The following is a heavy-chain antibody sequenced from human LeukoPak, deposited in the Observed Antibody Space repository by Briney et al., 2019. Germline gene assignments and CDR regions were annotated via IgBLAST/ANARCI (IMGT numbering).Heavy chain of an antibody. CDR1: GYSVSSGYY. Sequence: SETLSLTCTVSGYSVSSGYYWGWIRQPPGKGLEWIGSIYHSGSTYYNPSLKSRVTISVDTSKNQFSLKLSSVTAADTAVYYCAREHYGSGSYGLWGQGTLVTVSS. J-gene: IGHJ4*02. CDR3: AREHYGSGSYGL. D-gene: IGHD3-10*01. V-gene: IGHV4-38-2*02. CDR2: IYHSGST.